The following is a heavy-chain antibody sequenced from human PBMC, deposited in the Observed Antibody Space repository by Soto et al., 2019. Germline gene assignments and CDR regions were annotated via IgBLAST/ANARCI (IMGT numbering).Heavy chain of an antibody. CDR3: ATADGFGVVTPFFEY. V-gene: IGHV4-39*01. D-gene: IGHD3-3*01. CDR1: GGSISSRSHY. Sequence: QLQLQESGPGLVKTSETLSLTCTVSGGSISSRSHYWGWIRQSPGKHLEWIGSSFYRGSTHYNPSLKTRVTISVGTSKNQVSLKLYSVTAADTAVYYCATADGFGVVTPFFEYWGQGILVTVSS. CDR2: SFYRGST. J-gene: IGHJ4*02.